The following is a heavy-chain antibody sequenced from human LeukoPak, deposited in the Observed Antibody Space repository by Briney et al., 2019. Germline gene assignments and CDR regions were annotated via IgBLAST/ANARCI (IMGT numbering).Heavy chain of an antibody. CDR2: ISSSGSTI. Sequence: GGSLRLSCAASGFTFSSYSMTWIRQAPGKGLEWVSYISSSGSTIYYADSVKGRFTISRDNAKNSLYLQMNSLRAEDTAVYYCARSLGWELPFHDYWGQGTLVTVSS. J-gene: IGHJ4*02. CDR1: GFTFSSYS. D-gene: IGHD1-26*01. CDR3: ARSLGWELPFHDY. V-gene: IGHV3-48*04.